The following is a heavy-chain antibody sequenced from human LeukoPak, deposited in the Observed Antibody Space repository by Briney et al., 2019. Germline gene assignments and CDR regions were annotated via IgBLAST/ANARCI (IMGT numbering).Heavy chain of an antibody. CDR1: GFTFSTYG. CDR3: ARAGGSGSFSNTFDY. V-gene: IGHV3-23*01. J-gene: IGHJ4*02. CDR2: ISGSGGAT. Sequence: PGGTLRLSCAASGFTFSTYGMSWVRQAPGKGLEWVSGISGSGGATYYADSVKGRFTISRDDPHNTLYLQMNSLRAEDTALYYCARAGGSGSFSNTFDYWGQGTLVTVSS. D-gene: IGHD3-10*01.